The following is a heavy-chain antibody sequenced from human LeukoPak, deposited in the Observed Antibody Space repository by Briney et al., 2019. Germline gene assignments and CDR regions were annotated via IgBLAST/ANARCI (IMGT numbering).Heavy chain of an antibody. CDR1: GFTFSSYS. D-gene: IGHD2-2*01. V-gene: IGHV3-21*01. J-gene: IGHJ6*03. Sequence: GGSLRPSCAASGFTFSSYSMNWVRQAPGKGLEWVSSISSSSSYIYYADSVKGRFTISGDNAKNSLYLQMNSLRAEDTAVYYCARGRGYCSSTSCLNYYYYYMDVWGKGTTVTVSS. CDR2: ISSSSSYI. CDR3: ARGRGYCSSTSCLNYYYYYMDV.